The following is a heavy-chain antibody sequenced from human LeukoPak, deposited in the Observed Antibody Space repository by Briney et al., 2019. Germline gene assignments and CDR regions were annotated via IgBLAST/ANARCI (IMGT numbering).Heavy chain of an antibody. Sequence: PGGSLRVSCAASGFSFSSYGMHWVRQAPGKGLEWVALISYDGSNKYYADSVKGRFTISRDNSKNTLYLQMNSLRAEDAAVYFCAKVVYYERGGFDYWGQGTLVTVSS. D-gene: IGHD2-8*01. CDR2: ISYDGSNK. V-gene: IGHV3-30*18. CDR3: AKVVYYERGGFDY. J-gene: IGHJ4*02. CDR1: GFSFSSYG.